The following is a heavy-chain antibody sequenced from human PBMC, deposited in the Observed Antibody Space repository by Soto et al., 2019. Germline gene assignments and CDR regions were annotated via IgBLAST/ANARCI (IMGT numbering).Heavy chain of an antibody. J-gene: IGHJ6*02. V-gene: IGHV6-1*01. CDR3: ARDTSSSGLYYYYGMDV. CDR1: GDSVSSNSAA. D-gene: IGHD6-6*01. CDR2: TYYRSKWYN. Sequence: SQTLSLTCAISGDSVSSNSAAWNWIRQSPSRGLEWLGRTYYRSKWYNDYAVSVKSRITISPDTSKNQFSLQLNSVTPEDTAVYYCARDTSSSGLYYYYGMDVWGQGTTVTVSS.